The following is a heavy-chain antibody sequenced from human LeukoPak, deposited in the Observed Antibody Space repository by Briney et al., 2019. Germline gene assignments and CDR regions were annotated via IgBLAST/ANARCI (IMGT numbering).Heavy chain of an antibody. CDR2: IYYSGST. V-gene: IGHV4-39*07. J-gene: IGHJ4*02. Sequence: SETLSLTCTVSGGSISSSSYYWGWIRQPPGKGLEWIGSIYYSGSTYYNPSLKSRVTISVDTSKNQFSLKLSSVTAADTAVYYRARVTGYMIEDYFDYWGQGTLVTVSS. CDR1: GGSISSSSYY. CDR3: ARVTGYMIEDYFDY. D-gene: IGHD3-22*01.